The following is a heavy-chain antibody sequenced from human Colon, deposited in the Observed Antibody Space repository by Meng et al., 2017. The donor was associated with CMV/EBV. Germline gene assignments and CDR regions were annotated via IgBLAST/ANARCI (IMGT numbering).Heavy chain of an antibody. V-gene: IGHV1-2*02. CDR1: GYTFSGYY. J-gene: IGHJ4*02. Sequence: ASVTVSCKTSGYTFSGYYIHWVRQAPGQGLEWMGWINPKSGGTNYARKLHGRVTVTRDTSSSTAYMELTRLTSDDTAIYYCARAIVAATGTDFWGQGTLVTVSS. D-gene: IGHD5-12*01. CDR2: INPKSGGT. CDR3: ARAIVAATGTDF.